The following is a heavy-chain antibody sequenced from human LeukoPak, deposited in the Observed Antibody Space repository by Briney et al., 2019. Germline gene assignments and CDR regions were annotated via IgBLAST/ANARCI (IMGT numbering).Heavy chain of an antibody. CDR2: IYYRGST. CDR1: GGSISSGGYY. Sequence: SETLSPTCTVSGGSISSGGYYWTWIRQHPVKGLKWIGYIYYRGSTYYNPSLKSRVTISVDTSKNQFSLKLSFVTAADTALYYCAREVIDPDGGGFYFYYMDVWGKGTTVTVSS. CDR3: AREVIDPDGGGFYFYYMDV. D-gene: IGHD3-16*01. V-gene: IGHV4-31*03. J-gene: IGHJ6*03.